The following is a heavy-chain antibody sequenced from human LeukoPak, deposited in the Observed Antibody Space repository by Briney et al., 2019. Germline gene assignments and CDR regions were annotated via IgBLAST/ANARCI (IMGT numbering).Heavy chain of an antibody. V-gene: IGHV3-23*01. Sequence: GGSLRLSCAASGFAFSSYAMNWVRQAPGKGLQWVSAISGSGGSTYYADSVKGRFTISRDNSKNTLYLQMNSLRAEDTAVYYCAELGITMIGGVWGKGTTVTISS. D-gene: IGHD3-10*02. CDR2: ISGSGGST. CDR3: AELGITMIGGV. CDR1: GFAFSSYA. J-gene: IGHJ6*04.